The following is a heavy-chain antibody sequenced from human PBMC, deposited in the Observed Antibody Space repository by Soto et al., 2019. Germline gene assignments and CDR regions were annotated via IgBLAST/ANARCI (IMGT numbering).Heavy chain of an antibody. CDR2: IYYSGST. CDR3: ARGLNLGDNRFDP. Sequence: PSETLSLTCTVSGGSVSSGGYYWSWIRQHPGKGLEWIGYIYYSGSTYYNPSLKGRLNISVDMSKNQFSLKLSSVTAADTAVYYCARGLNLGDNRFDPWGQGTLVTVFS. D-gene: IGHD5-12*01. V-gene: IGHV4-31*03. J-gene: IGHJ5*02. CDR1: GGSVSSGGYY.